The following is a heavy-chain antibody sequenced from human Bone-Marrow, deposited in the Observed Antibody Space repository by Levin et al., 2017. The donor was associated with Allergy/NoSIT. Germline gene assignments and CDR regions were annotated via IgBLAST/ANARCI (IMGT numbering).Heavy chain of an antibody. V-gene: IGHV1-46*01. D-gene: IGHD3-3*01. CDR3: ARQGSDDVWSGYWSHYYGMDV. CDR2: INPSAVST. CDR1: GYNFTTYY. J-gene: IGHJ6*02. Sequence: ASVKVSCKASGYNFTTYYVHWVRQAPGQGLEWMGIINPSAVSTNYAQKFRGRVTMTRDTSTSTVYMELSSLRSEDTAVYYCARQGSDDVWSGYWSHYYGMDVWGQGTTVTVSS.